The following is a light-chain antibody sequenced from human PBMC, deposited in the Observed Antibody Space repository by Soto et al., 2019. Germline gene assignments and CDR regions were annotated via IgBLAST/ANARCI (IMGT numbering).Light chain of an antibody. V-gene: IGKV3-11*01. CDR2: DAS. CDR3: QQRSNWPF. Sequence: EIVLTQSPATLSLSPGERATLSCRASQSVSSYLAWYQQKPGQAPRLLIYDASNRATGIPARFSGSGSGTDFTLTISSLEPEDLAVYYCQQRSNWPFFGPGTKVDIK. CDR1: QSVSSY. J-gene: IGKJ3*01.